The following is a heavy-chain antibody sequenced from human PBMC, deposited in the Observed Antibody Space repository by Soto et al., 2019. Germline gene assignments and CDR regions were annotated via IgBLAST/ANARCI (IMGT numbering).Heavy chain of an antibody. D-gene: IGHD2-15*01. Sequence: GESLKISCKGVGYSFTRYWIGWVRQMPGKGLEWVGIIYPGDLDTRYSPSFQGQVTISADRSISTAYLQWSSLKASDTATYYCVRDALLGGNYYYGTDVWGHGTSVTLSS. J-gene: IGHJ6*02. CDR2: IYPGDLDT. V-gene: IGHV5-51*01. CDR3: VRDALLGGNYYYGTDV. CDR1: GYSFTRYW.